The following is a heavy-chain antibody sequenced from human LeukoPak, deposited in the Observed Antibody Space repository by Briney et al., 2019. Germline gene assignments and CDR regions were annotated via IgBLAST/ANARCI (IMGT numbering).Heavy chain of an antibody. CDR2: ISSEGTNK. J-gene: IGHJ4*02. CDR1: GFTFSGYV. V-gene: IGHV3-30*03. CDR3: TGNYYGSGSYADFDY. Sequence: GGSLRLSCAASGFTFSGYVMHWVRQAPGKGLEWVALISSEGTNKYYADSVKGRFTVSRDNSKNTLYLQMDSLKTEDTAVYYCTGNYYGSGSYADFDYWGQGTLVTVSS. D-gene: IGHD3-10*01.